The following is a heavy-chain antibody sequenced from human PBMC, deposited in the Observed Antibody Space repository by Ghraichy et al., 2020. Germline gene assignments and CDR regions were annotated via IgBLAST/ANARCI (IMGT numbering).Heavy chain of an antibody. CDR1: GFTFSSYS. V-gene: IGHV3-48*01. CDR3: ARDHASPYYDFWSGYSNDAFDI. CDR2: ISSSSSTI. J-gene: IGHJ3*02. D-gene: IGHD3-3*01. Sequence: GGSLRLSCAASGFTFSSYSMNWVRQAPGKGLEWVSYISSSSSTIYYADSVKGRFTISRDNAKNSLYLQMNSLRAEDTAVYYCARDHASPYYDFWSGYSNDAFDIWGQGTMVTVSS.